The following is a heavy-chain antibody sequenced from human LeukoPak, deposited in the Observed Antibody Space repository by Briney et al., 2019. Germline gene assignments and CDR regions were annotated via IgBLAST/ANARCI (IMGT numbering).Heavy chain of an antibody. D-gene: IGHD6-19*01. Sequence: ASVKVSCTASGYTFTSYAMNWVRQAPGQGLEWMGWINTNTGNPTYAQGFTGRFVFSLDTSVSTAYLQISSLKAEDTAVYYCARDRMGSGWSHFDYWGQGTLVTVSS. J-gene: IGHJ4*02. V-gene: IGHV7-4-1*02. CDR3: ARDRMGSGWSHFDY. CDR1: GYTFTSYA. CDR2: INTNTGNP.